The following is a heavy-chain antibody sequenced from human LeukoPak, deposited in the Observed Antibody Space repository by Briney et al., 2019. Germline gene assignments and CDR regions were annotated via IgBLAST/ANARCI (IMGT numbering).Heavy chain of an antibody. D-gene: IGHD3-10*01. CDR1: GFTFSSYE. CDR2: INHSGST. V-gene: IGHV4-34*08. Sequence: KTGGSLRLSCAASGFTFSSYEMNWVRQPPGKGLEWIGEINHSGSTNYNPSLKSRVTISVDTSKNQFSLKLSSVTAADTAVYYCAGTYGSGSFQFDPWGQGTLVTVSS. J-gene: IGHJ5*02. CDR3: AGTYGSGSFQFDP.